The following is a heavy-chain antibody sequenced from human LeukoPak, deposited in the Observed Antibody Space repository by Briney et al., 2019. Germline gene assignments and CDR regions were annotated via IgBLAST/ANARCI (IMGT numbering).Heavy chain of an antibody. Sequence: GASVKVSCKASGYTFTSYGISWVRQAPGQGLEWMGWISAYNGNTNYAQKLQGRVTMTTDTSTSTAYMKLRSLRSDDTAVYYCARGGGVLRYFDWSTYWGQGTLVTVSS. CDR1: GYTFTSYG. V-gene: IGHV1-18*01. CDR2: ISAYNGNT. D-gene: IGHD3-9*01. J-gene: IGHJ4*02. CDR3: ARGGGVLRYFDWSTY.